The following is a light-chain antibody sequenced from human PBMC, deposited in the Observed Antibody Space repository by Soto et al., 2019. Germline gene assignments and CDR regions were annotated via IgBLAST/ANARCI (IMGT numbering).Light chain of an antibody. V-gene: IGKV3-11*01. CDR3: QQRSNWPRFT. J-gene: IGKJ3*01. CDR1: QSVSSY. Sequence: EIVLTQSPATLSLSPGERATLSCRASQSVSSYLAWYQQKPGQAPRLLIYDVSNRATGIPARFSGSGSGTDFTLTISSLDPVDFAVYYCQQRSNWPRFTFGPGTKVDIK. CDR2: DVS.